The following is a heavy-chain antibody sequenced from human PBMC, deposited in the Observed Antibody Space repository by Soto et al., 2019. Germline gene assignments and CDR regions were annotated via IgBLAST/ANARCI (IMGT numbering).Heavy chain of an antibody. D-gene: IGHD2-15*01. CDR3: ARYFSGGSCPLGDAIDI. CDR2: IIPILGIA. J-gene: IGHJ3*02. Sequence: SVKVSCKASGGTFSSYTISWVRQAPGQGLEWMGRIIPILGIANYAQKFQGRVTITADKSTSTAYMELSSLRSEDTAVYYCARYFSGGSCPLGDAIDIWGQGTMVTVSS. CDR1: GGTFSSYT. V-gene: IGHV1-69*02.